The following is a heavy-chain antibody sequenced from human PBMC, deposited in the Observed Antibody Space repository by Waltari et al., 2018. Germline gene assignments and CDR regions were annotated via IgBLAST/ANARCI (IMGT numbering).Heavy chain of an antibody. CDR1: GGSISRSSYY. Sequence: QLQLQESGPTLVKPSETLSLTCTVSGGSISRSSYYWGWIRQSPGKGLEWIGSIYYSGTTSYNPTLESRVTISGDTSKNQFSLKLSSVTAADTAVYYCVRHWKRNGYRFDPWGQGTLVTVSS. J-gene: IGHJ5*02. V-gene: IGHV4-39*01. CDR2: IYYSGTT. CDR3: VRHWKRNGYRFDP. D-gene: IGHD5-12*01.